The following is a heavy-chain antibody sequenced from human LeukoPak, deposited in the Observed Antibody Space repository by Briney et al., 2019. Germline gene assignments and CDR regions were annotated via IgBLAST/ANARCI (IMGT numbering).Heavy chain of an antibody. D-gene: IGHD3-9*01. J-gene: IGHJ4*02. CDR1: GYTFTSYA. Sequence: ASVKVSCKASGYTFTSYAMNWERQAPGQGLEWMGWINTNTGNPTYAQGFTGRFVFSLDTSVSTAYLQISSLKAEDTAVYYCARDEAYFDWLLPEPHFDYWGQGTLVTVSS. CDR3: ARDEAYFDWLLPEPHFDY. V-gene: IGHV7-4-1*02. CDR2: INTNTGNP.